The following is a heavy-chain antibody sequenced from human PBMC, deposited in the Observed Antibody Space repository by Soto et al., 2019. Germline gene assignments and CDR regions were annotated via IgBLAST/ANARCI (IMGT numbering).Heavy chain of an antibody. V-gene: IGHV1-18*01. Sequence: GQGLEWMGWISAYNGNTNYAQKLQGRVTMTTDTSTSTAYMELRSLRSDDTAVYYCARGSVDGSGWATLYYFDYWGQGTLVTVSS. J-gene: IGHJ4*02. D-gene: IGHD6-19*01. CDR2: ISAYNGNT. CDR3: ARGSVDGSGWATLYYFDY.